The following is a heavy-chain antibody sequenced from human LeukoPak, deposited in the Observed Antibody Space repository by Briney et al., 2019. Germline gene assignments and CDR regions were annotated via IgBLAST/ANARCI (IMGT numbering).Heavy chain of an antibody. CDR3: ARESYLGIAAAGYFDY. CDR2: TYYSGST. J-gene: IGHJ4*02. D-gene: IGHD6-13*01. CDR1: GGSISSGGYY. Sequence: SETLSLTCNVSGGSISSGGYYWSWIRQHPGKGLEWIGYTYYSGSTYYNPSLKSRVTISVDTSKNQFSLKLSSVTAADTAVYYCARESYLGIAAAGYFDYWGQGTLVTVSS. V-gene: IGHV4-31*03.